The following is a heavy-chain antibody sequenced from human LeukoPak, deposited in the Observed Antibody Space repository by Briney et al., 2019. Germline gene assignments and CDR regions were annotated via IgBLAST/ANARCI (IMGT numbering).Heavy chain of an antibody. Sequence: GGSLRLSCVASGFSFGNYAMSWVRQAPGKGPQWVSQISGTGGATWYAGFARDRFTISRDNSKKTLYLQMSGLRVEDTAMYYCVKDPRDTYGTNWFVSWGQGTLLIVSS. J-gene: IGHJ5*01. V-gene: IGHV3-23*01. CDR1: GFSFGNYA. CDR3: VKDPRDTYGTNWFVS. CDR2: ISGTGGAT. D-gene: IGHD2-21*01.